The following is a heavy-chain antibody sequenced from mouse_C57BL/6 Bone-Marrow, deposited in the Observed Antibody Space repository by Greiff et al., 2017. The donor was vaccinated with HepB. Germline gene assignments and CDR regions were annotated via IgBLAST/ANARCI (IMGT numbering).Heavy chain of an antibody. D-gene: IGHD2-9*01. Sequence: EVKLMESGGGLVQPKGSLKLSCAASGFSFNTYAMNWVRQAPGKGLEWVARIRSKSNNYATYYADSVKDRFTISRDDSESMLYLQMNNLKTEDTAMYYGVRQGPTMVTTGAMDYWGQGTSVTVSS. V-gene: IGHV10-1*01. CDR2: IRSKSNNYAT. CDR1: GFSFNTYA. J-gene: IGHJ4*01. CDR3: VRQGPTMVTTGAMDY.